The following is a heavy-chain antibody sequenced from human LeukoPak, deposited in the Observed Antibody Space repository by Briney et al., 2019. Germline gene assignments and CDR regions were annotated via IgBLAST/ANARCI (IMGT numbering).Heavy chain of an antibody. CDR2: INSDGSST. J-gene: IGHJ4*02. V-gene: IGHV3-74*01. CDR1: GFTFSRYW. Sequence: SGGSLRLSCAASGFTFSRYWMHWVRQAPGKGLVWVSRINSDGSSTSYADSVKGRFTISRDNAKNTLYLQMNSLRAEDTAVYYCARSDYYESSGYYADFDYWGQGTLVTVSS. CDR3: ARSDYYESSGYYADFDY. D-gene: IGHD3-22*01.